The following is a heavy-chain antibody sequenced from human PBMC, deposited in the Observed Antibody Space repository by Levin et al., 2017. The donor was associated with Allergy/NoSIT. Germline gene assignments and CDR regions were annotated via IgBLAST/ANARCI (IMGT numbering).Heavy chain of an antibody. V-gene: IGHV4-31*03. J-gene: IGHJ6*02. CDR3: ARDECAWLGECYGMDV. CDR2: IHHSGSA. D-gene: IGHD3-10*01. Sequence: SETLSFTCTVSGASISGGTFYWSWIRQRPGKGLEWIGFIHHSGSAYYNPSLKSRLTMSLDTSKSQFSLRVTSVTAADTAVYYCARDECAWLGECYGMDVWGQGTTVIVSS. CDR1: GASISGGTFY.